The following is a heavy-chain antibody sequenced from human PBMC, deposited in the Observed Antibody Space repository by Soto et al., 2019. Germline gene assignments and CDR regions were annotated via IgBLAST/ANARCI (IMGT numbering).Heavy chain of an antibody. J-gene: IGHJ6*02. CDR3: ARSEEDSDYYYYGMDV. D-gene: IGHD2-15*01. CDR1: GDTVSSNSVA. Sequence: SQTLSLTFVGSGDTVSSNSVAWNWVRQSPSRVLEWLGRTYYRSRWYSDYAVSVRSRIDINADTSKNQVSLQLNSVTPEDTAVYYCARSEEDSDYYYYGMDVWGQGTTVTV. CDR2: TYYRSRWYS. V-gene: IGHV6-1*01.